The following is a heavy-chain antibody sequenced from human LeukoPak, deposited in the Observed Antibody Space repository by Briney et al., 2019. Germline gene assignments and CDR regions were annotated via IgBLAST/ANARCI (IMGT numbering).Heavy chain of an antibody. CDR3: AKATYYDIWAHDY. D-gene: IGHD3-9*01. V-gene: IGHV3-23*01. CDR2: ISGSRGHT. CDR1: GLAFSSDA. J-gene: IGHJ4*02. Sequence: GSLRLSYAASGLAFSSDAMSWGLQAPGKGLEWGSAISGSRGHTYYADSVKGRFTISRDNSKTTLWLQMNSLRAEDTAVYYCAKATYYDIWAHDYWGQGTLVTVSS.